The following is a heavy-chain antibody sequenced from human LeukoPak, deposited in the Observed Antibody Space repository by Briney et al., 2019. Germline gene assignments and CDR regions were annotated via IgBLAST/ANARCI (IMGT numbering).Heavy chain of an antibody. Sequence: SQTLSLTCSVSDDSISSGNYYWTWIRQPAGKGLEWIGRIYSTGSTNYNPSLKSRVTISVDTSKNQFSLKLSSVTAADTAVYYCARGGAVVVPALFDYWGQGPLVTVSS. V-gene: IGHV4-61*02. CDR3: ARGGAVVVPALFDY. CDR2: IYSTGST. D-gene: IGHD2-2*01. CDR1: DDSISSGNYY. J-gene: IGHJ4*02.